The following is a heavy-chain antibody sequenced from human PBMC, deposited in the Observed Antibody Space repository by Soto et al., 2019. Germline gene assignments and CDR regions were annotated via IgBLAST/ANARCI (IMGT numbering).Heavy chain of an antibody. D-gene: IGHD1-1*01. CDR1: GYIFTSYY. CDR3: ARSPVPTGTTLYYFDY. V-gene: IGHV1-46*01. Sequence: QVQLVQSGAGLNKPGASVKVSCKASGYIFTSYYMHWVRQPPGQGLERMGTIDPSAGSTTYAQNFQGRVTMTRDTSTSTVYLELNSLRSEDTAVYYCARSPVPTGTTLYYFDYWGQGTLVTVSS. CDR2: IDPSAGST. J-gene: IGHJ4*02.